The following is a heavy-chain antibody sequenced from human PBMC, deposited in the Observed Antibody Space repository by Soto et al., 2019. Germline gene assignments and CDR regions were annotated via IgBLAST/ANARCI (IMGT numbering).Heavy chain of an antibody. Sequence: PSETLSLTCTVSGGSISSSSYYWGWIRQPPGKGLEWIGSIYYSGSTYYNPSLKSRVTISVDTSKNQFSLKLSSVTAADTAVYYCVRQXRLLCSGGSCYSVWFDPWGQGTLVTVSS. CDR1: GGSISSSSYY. J-gene: IGHJ5*02. V-gene: IGHV4-39*01. CDR2: IYYSGST. CDR3: VRQXRLLCSGGSCYSVWFDP. D-gene: IGHD2-15*01.